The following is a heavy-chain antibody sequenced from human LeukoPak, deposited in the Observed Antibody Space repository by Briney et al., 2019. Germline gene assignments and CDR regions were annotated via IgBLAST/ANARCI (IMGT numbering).Heavy chain of an antibody. CDR3: ARARYEATIFGVTKINDY. CDR2: IIPIFGTA. D-gene: IGHD3-3*01. Sequence: GASVKVSCKASGYTFTSYAMNWVRQAPGQGLEWMGGIIPIFGTANYAQKFQGRVTITADTSTSTAYMELRSLRSDDTAVYYCARARYEATIFGVTKINDYWGQGTLVTVSS. V-gene: IGHV1-69*06. CDR1: GYTFTSYA. J-gene: IGHJ4*02.